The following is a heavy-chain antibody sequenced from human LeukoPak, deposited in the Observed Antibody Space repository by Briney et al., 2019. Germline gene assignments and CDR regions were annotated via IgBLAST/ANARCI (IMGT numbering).Heavy chain of an antibody. Sequence: GGSLRLSCAASGFTFSSYAITWVRQAPGKGLEWVSAVSSNGAKTYYADSVKGRFTISRDNYKNTLFLQMNSLRVEDTAPYYCAKSVAIYFYYGLDVWGQGTTVTVSS. D-gene: IGHD3-3*01. V-gene: IGHV3-23*01. CDR2: VSSNGAKT. J-gene: IGHJ6*02. CDR3: AKSVAIYFYYGLDV. CDR1: GFTFSSYA.